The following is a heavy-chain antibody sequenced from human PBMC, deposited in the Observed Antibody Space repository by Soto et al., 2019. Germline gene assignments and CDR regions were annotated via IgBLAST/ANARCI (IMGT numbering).Heavy chain of an antibody. CDR2: ISYSGST. CDR3: APPTTAPGQYDY. CDR1: GGSISISTYS. V-gene: IGHV4-39*01. Sequence: QLQLQESRPGLVKPSETLSLTCTVSGGSISISTYSWGWIRQPPGKALEWIGTISYSGSTYYNPSLKGRVTLSLDSSKNPFSLKLSSVAAADAAMYYCAPPTTAPGQYDYWGQGTLVTVSS. D-gene: IGHD2-21*02. J-gene: IGHJ4*02.